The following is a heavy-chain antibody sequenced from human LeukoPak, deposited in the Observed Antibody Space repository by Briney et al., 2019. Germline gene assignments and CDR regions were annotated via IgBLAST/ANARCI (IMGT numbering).Heavy chain of an antibody. D-gene: IGHD3-10*01. V-gene: IGHV4-59*01. J-gene: IGHJ3*02. Sequence: PSETLSLTCTVSGGSISSYYWSWIRQPPGKGLEWIGYIYYSGSTNYNPSLKSRVTISVDTSKNQFSLKLSSVTAADTAAYYCARVWLPGGSGSYYGPDDASDIWGQGTMVTVSS. CDR3: ARVWLPGGSGSYYGPDDASDI. CDR2: IYYSGST. CDR1: GGSISSYY.